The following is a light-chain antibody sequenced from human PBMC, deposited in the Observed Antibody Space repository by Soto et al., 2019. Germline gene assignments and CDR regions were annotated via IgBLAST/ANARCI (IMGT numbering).Light chain of an antibody. CDR1: QSISSN. J-gene: IGKJ1*01. Sequence: DIQMTQSPSSLSASVGDRVTITCRASQSISSNLNWYQQRPGKAPRVLIYAASSLQSGVPARFSGSGSGTDFTLTISSLQPEVFATYSCQQSYSTPWTFGQGTKVEIK. CDR3: QQSYSTPWT. V-gene: IGKV1-39*01. CDR2: AAS.